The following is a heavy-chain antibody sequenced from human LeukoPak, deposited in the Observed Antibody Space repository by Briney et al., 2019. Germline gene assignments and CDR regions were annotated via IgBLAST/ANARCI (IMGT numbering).Heavy chain of an antibody. CDR3: TRGGGSYSGPNDY. CDR1: GFTFSSYA. J-gene: IGHJ4*02. Sequence: GGSLRLSCAASGFTFSSYAMSWFRQAPGKGLEWVGFIRSKAYGGTTEYAASVKGRFTISRDDSKSIAYLQMNSLKTEDTAVYYCTRGGGSYSGPNDYWGQGTLVTVSS. V-gene: IGHV3-49*03. D-gene: IGHD1-26*01. CDR2: IRSKAYGGTT.